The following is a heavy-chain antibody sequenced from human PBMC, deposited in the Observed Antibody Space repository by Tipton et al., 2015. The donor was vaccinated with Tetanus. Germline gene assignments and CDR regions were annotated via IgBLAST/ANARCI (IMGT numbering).Heavy chain of an antibody. CDR3: AKDFNPWLSVWDY. J-gene: IGHJ4*02. D-gene: IGHD5-24*01. Sequence: SMRLSCAASGFTFSTNAMHWVRQAPGKGLEWVAAIWNDGSYKYYADSVKGRFTVSRDNSKNTLYLEMNSLRAEDTAVYYCAKDFNPWLSVWDYWGQGTLVSVSS. V-gene: IGHV3-33*06. CDR2: IWNDGSYK. CDR1: GFTFSTNA.